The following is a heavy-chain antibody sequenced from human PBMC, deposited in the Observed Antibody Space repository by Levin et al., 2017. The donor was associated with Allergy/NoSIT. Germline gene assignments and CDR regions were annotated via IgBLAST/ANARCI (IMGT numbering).Heavy chain of an antibody. CDR2: IKLDGSEK. D-gene: IGHD6-19*01. J-gene: IGHJ4*02. V-gene: IGHV3-7*01. Sequence: SGGSLSLSCAASGFTFSSQWMTWVRQAPGKGLEWVANIKLDGSEKYYGDSVKGRFTISTDNAKKSLYVQMNSLRAEDTAMYYCAMGSGWVFDYWGQGTLVTVSS. CDR3: AMGSGWVFDY. CDR1: GFTFSSQW.